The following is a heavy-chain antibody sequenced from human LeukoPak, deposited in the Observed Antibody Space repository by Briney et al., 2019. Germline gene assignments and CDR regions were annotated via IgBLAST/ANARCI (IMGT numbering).Heavy chain of an antibody. CDR3: ARDVRGAAGTSDWYLDL. CDR1: GFTFSSYS. J-gene: IGHJ2*01. D-gene: IGHD6-13*01. CDR2: ISSSSSYI. Sequence: KPGGSLRLSCAASGFTFSSYSMNGGRQAPGKGLEWVSSISSSSSYIYYADSVKGLFTISRDNDQNSLYLQMNSLRAEDTAVYYCARDVRGAAGTSDWYLDLWGRGTLVTVSS. V-gene: IGHV3-21*01.